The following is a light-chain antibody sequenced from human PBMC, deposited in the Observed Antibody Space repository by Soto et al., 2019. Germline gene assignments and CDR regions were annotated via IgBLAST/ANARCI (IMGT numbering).Light chain of an antibody. Sequence: EIVMTQSPGTLSLSTGERATLSCRASQSVSNNYLAWYQLKPGQAPRLFIYGASSRATGIPDRFSGSGSGTDFTLTIGRLEPEDSAVYYCQRYGSSPRTFGQGTKVDNK. J-gene: IGKJ1*01. CDR2: GAS. CDR3: QRYGSSPRT. V-gene: IGKV3-20*01. CDR1: QSVSNNY.